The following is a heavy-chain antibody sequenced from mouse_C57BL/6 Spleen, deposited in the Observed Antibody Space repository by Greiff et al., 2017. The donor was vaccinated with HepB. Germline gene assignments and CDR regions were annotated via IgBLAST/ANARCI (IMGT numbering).Heavy chain of an antibody. V-gene: IGHV1-64*01. Sequence: QVQLQQPGAELVKPGASVKLSCKASGYTFTSYWMHWVKQRPGQGLEWIGMIHPNSGSTNYNEKFKSKATLTVDKSSSTAYMQLSSLTSEESAVYYFAPSITTVVGAMDYWGQGTSVTVSS. J-gene: IGHJ4*01. CDR1: GYTFTSYW. CDR2: IHPNSGST. D-gene: IGHD1-1*01. CDR3: APSITTVVGAMDY.